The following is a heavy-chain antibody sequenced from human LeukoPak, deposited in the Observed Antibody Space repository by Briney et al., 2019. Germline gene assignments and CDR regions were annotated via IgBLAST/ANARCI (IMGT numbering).Heavy chain of an antibody. CDR2: INYSGNT. J-gene: IGHJ5*02. CDR1: GGSISNTNYY. V-gene: IGHV4-39*07. Sequence: PSETLSLTCSVSGGSISNTNYYWGWIRQPPGKGLEWIGSINYSGNTYSNPSLKSRLTISVDTSKNQFSLKLSSVTAADTAFYYCARDNEDCSGSSCYSVWFDPWGQGTLVTVSS. D-gene: IGHD2-15*01. CDR3: ARDNEDCSGSSCYSVWFDP.